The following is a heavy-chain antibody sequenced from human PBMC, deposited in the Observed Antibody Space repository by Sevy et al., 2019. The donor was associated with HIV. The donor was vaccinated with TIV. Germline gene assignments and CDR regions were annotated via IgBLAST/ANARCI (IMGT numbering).Heavy chain of an antibody. D-gene: IGHD2-2*01. CDR2: IYTSGST. CDR1: GGSISSYY. V-gene: IGHV4-4*07. Sequence: SETLSLTCTVSGGSISSYYWSWIRQPAGKGLEWIGRIYTSGSTNYNPSLKSRVTMSVDTSKNQFSLKLSSVTAADTAMYYCARDNDCSSTSCYYYYMDVWGKGTTVTVSS. J-gene: IGHJ6*03. CDR3: ARDNDCSSTSCYYYYMDV.